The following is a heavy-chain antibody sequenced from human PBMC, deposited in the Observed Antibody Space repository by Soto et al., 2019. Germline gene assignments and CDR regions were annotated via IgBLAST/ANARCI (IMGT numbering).Heavy chain of an antibody. CDR2: IWYDGSNK. CDR1: GFTFSSYG. CDR3: AREYYYDSTVGY. Sequence: QVQLVESGGGVVRPGRSLRLSCAASGFTFSSYGMHWVRQAPGKGLEWVAVIWYDGSNKYYADSVKGRFTISRDNSKNTLYLQMNSLRAEDTAVYYCAREYYYDSTVGYWGQGTLVTVSS. J-gene: IGHJ4*02. D-gene: IGHD3-22*01. V-gene: IGHV3-33*01.